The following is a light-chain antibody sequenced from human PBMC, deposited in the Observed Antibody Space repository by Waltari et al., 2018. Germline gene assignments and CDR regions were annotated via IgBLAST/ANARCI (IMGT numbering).Light chain of an antibody. Sequence: QSALTQPRSVSGSPGQSVTISCTGATSDVGGFTYVSWYQQHPGKAPKLMIYDVSKRPSGVPDRFSGSKSGYTASLTILGLQGEDEADYYCCSYAASYVVFGGGTKLTVL. CDR2: DVS. J-gene: IGLJ2*01. V-gene: IGLV2-11*01. CDR1: TSDVGGFTY. CDR3: CSYAASYVV.